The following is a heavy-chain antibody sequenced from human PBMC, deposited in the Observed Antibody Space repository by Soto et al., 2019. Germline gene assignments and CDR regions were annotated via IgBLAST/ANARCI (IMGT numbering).Heavy chain of an antibody. D-gene: IGHD6-13*01. CDR1: GGSISSGDYY. J-gene: IGHJ4*02. Sequence: QVQLQESDPGLVEPSQTLSLTCTVSGGSISSGDYYWSWIRQPPGKGLERIGYIYYRGSTYYNPSLQNRVTISVDTSKIQASLKLSSVTAADTAVYYCARDSGAGIAAAAVYWGQGTLVTVSS. CDR2: IYYRGST. V-gene: IGHV4-30-4*01. CDR3: ARDSGAGIAAAAVY.